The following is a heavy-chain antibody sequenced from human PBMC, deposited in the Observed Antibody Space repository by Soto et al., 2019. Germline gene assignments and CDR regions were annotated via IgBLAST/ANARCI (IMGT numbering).Heavy chain of an antibody. Sequence: EVHLVESGGALVQPGGSLRLSCAASGFTFSDYWMTWVRQTPGKGLEGVANMNPDGSEQYYLDSVKGRFTISRDNAKNSLHLPMNNLTGEAAVVYYCTRDLNPDCGTWGQGTQVIVSS. J-gene: IGHJ5*02. D-gene: IGHD2-21*01. CDR1: GFTFSDYW. V-gene: IGHV3-7*04. CDR3: TRDLNPDCGT. CDR2: MNPDGSEQ.